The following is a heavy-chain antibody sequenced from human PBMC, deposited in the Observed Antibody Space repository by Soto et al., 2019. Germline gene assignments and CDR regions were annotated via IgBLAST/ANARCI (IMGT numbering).Heavy chain of an antibody. CDR1: GFTFSSYW. CDR3: ARGGANHAFDI. J-gene: IGHJ3*02. CDR2: INNDGSGT. Sequence: PGGSLRLSCAASGFTFSSYWVYWVRQAPGKGLVYVSRINNDGSGTTYAESVKGRLTISRDNAKNTLYLQMNSLRAEDTAVYYCARGGANHAFDIWGQGTMVTVSS. V-gene: IGHV3-74*01.